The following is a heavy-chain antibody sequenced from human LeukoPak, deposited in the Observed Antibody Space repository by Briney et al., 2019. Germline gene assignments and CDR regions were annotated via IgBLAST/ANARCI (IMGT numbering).Heavy chain of an antibody. J-gene: IGHJ3*02. Sequence: GGSLRLSCAASGFTFSSYRMHWVRQAPGKGLVWVPRINSDGSSTSYADPVKGRFTISRDNAKNTLYLQMNSLRAEDTAVYYCARRSAAKDAFDIWGQGTMVTVSS. CDR1: GFTFSSYR. CDR3: ARRSAAKDAFDI. V-gene: IGHV3-74*01. D-gene: IGHD6-25*01. CDR2: INSDGSST.